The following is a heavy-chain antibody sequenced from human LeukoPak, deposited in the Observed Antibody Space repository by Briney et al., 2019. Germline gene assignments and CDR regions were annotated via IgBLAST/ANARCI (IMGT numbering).Heavy chain of an antibody. CDR1: GFTVSNNY. V-gene: IGHV3-53*01. CDR2: IYSGGSR. J-gene: IGHJ4*02. D-gene: IGHD3-22*01. Sequence: GGSLRLSCAASGFTVSNNYMSWVRQAPGKGLEWVSLIYSGGSRYYADSVKGRFTISRDNSKNTLYLQMNSLRADDTAVYYCASYSSLDYWGRGALVTVSS. CDR3: ASYSSLDY.